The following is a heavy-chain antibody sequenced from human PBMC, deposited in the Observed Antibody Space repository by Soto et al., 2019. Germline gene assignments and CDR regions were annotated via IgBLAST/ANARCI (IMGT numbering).Heavy chain of an antibody. V-gene: IGHV1-2*02. CDR3: AREPPPTVTTSPGGAHYYYHGMDV. CDR1: GYTFTGYY. J-gene: IGHJ6*01. CDR2: INPNSGGT. D-gene: IGHD4-17*01. Sequence: GASVKVSCKTSGYTFTGYYMHWVRQAPGQGLEWMGWINPNSGGTNYAQKIQGRVTMTRDTSISTAYMELSRLRSDDTAVYYCAREPPPTVTTSPGGAHYYYHGMDVWGQGTTVTVSS.